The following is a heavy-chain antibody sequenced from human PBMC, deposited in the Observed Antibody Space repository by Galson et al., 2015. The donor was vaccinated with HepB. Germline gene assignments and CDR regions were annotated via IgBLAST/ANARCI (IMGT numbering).Heavy chain of an antibody. CDR2: TSHDGSDK. CDR1: GFTFSSYA. CDR3: VKDRANSWAFDY. D-gene: IGHD6-13*01. Sequence: SLRLSCAASGFTFSSYAMHWVRQAPGKGLEWVAVTSHDGSDKNYVDSVKGRFTISRDNSKNTLYLQMNSLRAEDTAVYYCVKDRANSWAFDYWGQGSLVTVSS. J-gene: IGHJ4*02. V-gene: IGHV3-30*04.